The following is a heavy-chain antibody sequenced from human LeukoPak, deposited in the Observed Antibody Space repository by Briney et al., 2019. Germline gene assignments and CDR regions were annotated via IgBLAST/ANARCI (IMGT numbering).Heavy chain of an antibody. CDR2: INHSGST. J-gene: IGHJ4*02. V-gene: IGHV4-34*01. CDR3: ARFIRNRGEDY. CDR1: GGSFSGYY. D-gene: IGHD3-10*01. Sequence: SETLSLTCAVYGGSFSGYYWSWIRQPPGKGLEWIGEINHSGSTNYNLSLKSRVTISVDTSENQFSLKLSSVTAADTAVYYCARFIRNRGEDYWGQGTLVTVSS.